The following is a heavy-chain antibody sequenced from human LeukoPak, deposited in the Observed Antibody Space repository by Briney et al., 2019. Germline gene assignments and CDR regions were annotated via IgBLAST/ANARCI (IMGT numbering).Heavy chain of an antibody. CDR3: VRSSSSIFDY. V-gene: IGHV4-34*01. J-gene: IGHJ4*02. D-gene: IGHD6-6*01. CDR2: INHSGNT. CDR1: GGSFIGYY. Sequence: RSSETLSLTCAVYGGSFIGYYWSWIRQPPGKGLEWIGEINHSGNTNYNPSLKSRVTISVDTSKNQFSLKLSSVTAADTAVYYCVRSSSSIFDYWGQGTLVTVSS.